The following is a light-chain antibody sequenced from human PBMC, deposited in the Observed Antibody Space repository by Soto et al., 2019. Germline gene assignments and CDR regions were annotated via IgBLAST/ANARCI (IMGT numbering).Light chain of an antibody. Sequence: QSALTQPASVSGSPGQSITISCTGTSSDVGRYDYVSWYQQHPGKAPKLLIYDVRSRPSGVSNRFSGSKSGNAASLTISGLQAEDEADYFYTSYISSSTLGVFGTGTKLTVL. CDR2: DVR. CDR1: SSDVGRYDY. J-gene: IGLJ1*01. CDR3: TSYISSSTLGV. V-gene: IGLV2-14*03.